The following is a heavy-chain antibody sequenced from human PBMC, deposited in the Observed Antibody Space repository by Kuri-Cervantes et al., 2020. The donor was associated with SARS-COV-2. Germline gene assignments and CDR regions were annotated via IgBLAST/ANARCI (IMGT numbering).Heavy chain of an antibody. V-gene: IGHV1-69*13. Sequence: AVKVFCNAAGGTSISYAISWVRQAPGPGREWMGGTIPSCGTTYYAQKFQGRVTITADESTSTAYMELSSLRSEDTAVYYCARDLTTVVTNHYYYGMDVWGQGTTVTVSS. CDR2: TIPSCGTT. CDR3: ARDLTTVVTNHYYYGMDV. J-gene: IGHJ6*02. CDR1: GGTSISYA. D-gene: IGHD4-23*01.